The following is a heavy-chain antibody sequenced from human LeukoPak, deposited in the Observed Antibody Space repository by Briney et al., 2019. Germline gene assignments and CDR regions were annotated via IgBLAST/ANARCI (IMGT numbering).Heavy chain of an antibody. D-gene: IGHD3-22*01. V-gene: IGHV4-59*08. J-gene: IGHJ3*02. CDR2: IYYSGST. CDR1: GGSISSYY. CDR3: ARLAYYYDSSGYHDPFDI. Sequence: PSETLSLTCTVSGGSISSYYWSWIRQPPGKGLEWIGYIYYSGSTNYNPSLKGRVTISVDTSKNQFSLKLSSVTAADTAVYYCARLAYYYDSSGYHDPFDIWGQGTMVTVSS.